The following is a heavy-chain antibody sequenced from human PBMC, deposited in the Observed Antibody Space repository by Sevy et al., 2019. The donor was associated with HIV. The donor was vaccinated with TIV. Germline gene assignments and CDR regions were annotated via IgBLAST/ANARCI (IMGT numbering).Heavy chain of an antibody. CDR3: ARYSSYSSSPGDWFDP. V-gene: IGHV4-39*01. CDR2: IYYSGST. D-gene: IGHD6-6*01. Sequence: SETLSLTCTVSGGSISSSSYYWGWIRQPPGKGLEWIGSIYYSGSTYYNPSLKSRVTIYVDTSKNQFSLKLSPVTAADTAVYYWARYSSYSSSPGDWFDPWGQGTLVTVSS. CDR1: GGSISSSSYY. J-gene: IGHJ5*01.